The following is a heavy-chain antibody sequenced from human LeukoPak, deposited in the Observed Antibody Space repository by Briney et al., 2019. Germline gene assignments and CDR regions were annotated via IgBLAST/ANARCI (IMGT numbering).Heavy chain of an antibody. Sequence: ASVKVSCKASGYTFTSYYIHWVRQAPGQGLEWMGIINPLGGSTTYAHKFQGRVTMTTDTSTSTAYMELRSLTSDDTAVYYCARYPLSYSSNWHYYFDYWGQGTLLTVSS. V-gene: IGHV1-46*01. D-gene: IGHD6-13*01. CDR1: GYTFTSYY. CDR2: INPLGGST. CDR3: ARYPLSYSSNWHYYFDY. J-gene: IGHJ4*02.